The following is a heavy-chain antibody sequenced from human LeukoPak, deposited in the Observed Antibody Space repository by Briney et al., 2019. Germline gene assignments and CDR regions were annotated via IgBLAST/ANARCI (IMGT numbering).Heavy chain of an antibody. J-gene: IGHJ4*02. V-gene: IGHV4-59*01. CDR2: IYYSGST. CDR1: GGSISSYY. CDR3: ARTVSTSIWFGESPYFDY. Sequence: SETLSLTCTVSGGSISSYYWSWIRQPPGKGLEWIGYIYYSGSTNYNPSLKSRVTISVDTSKNQFSLKLSSVTAADTAVYYCARTVSTSIWFGESPYFDYWGQGTLVTVSS. D-gene: IGHD3-10*01.